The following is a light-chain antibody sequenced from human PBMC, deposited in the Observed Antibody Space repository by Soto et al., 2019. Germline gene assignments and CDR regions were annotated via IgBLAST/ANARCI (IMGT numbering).Light chain of an antibody. CDR3: AAWDDSLNGLV. Sequence: QSVLTQPPSASGTAGQRVTISCSGSSSNIGSNTVNWYQQLPGTAPKLLIYSNNQRPSGVPDRFSGSKSGTSASLAISGLQSEDEGDYYCAAWDDSLNGLVFGGGTKLTV. J-gene: IGLJ2*01. V-gene: IGLV1-44*01. CDR2: SNN. CDR1: SSNIGSNT.